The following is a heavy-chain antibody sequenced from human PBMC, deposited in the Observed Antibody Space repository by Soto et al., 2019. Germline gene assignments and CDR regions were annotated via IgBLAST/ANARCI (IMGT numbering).Heavy chain of an antibody. Sequence: QVQLVQSGAEVKKPGASVKVSCKVSGYTLTELSMHWVRQAPGKGLEWMGGFDPEDGETIYAQKFQGRVTMTEDTSTDTAYMELSSLRSEDTAVDYCATTPEFREDGDYYNWFDPWGQGTLVTVSS. J-gene: IGHJ5*02. V-gene: IGHV1-24*01. CDR3: ATTPEFREDGDYYNWFDP. CDR1: GYTLTELS. CDR2: FDPEDGET. D-gene: IGHD4-17*01.